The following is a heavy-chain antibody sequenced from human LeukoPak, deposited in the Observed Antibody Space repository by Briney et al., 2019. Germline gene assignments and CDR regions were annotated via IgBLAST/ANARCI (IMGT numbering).Heavy chain of an antibody. D-gene: IGHD4-23*01. J-gene: IGHJ4*02. CDR1: GGTFSSYA. CDR2: IIPIFGTA. CDR3: ARGVYGGNSPPDY. V-gene: IGHV1-69*01. Sequence: ASVKVSCKASGGTFSSYAISWVRQAPGQGLKWMGGIIPIFGTANYAQKFQGRVTITADESTSTAYMELSSLRSEDTAVYYCARGVYGGNSPPDYWGQGTLVTVSS.